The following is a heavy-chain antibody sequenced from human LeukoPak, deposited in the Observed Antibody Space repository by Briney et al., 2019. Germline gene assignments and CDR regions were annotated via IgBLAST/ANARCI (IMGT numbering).Heavy chain of an antibody. CDR1: AFTFIGYT. Sequence: GGCLRLSCAASAFTFIGYTMTGVRLAPGKGLEWVSSISTRSDYIYYADSVKGRFTTSRDNAKNSLSLQMNSLRVEDTAVYYCASPLYCSSTLCPWAHWGQGT. D-gene: IGHD2-2*01. CDR2: ISTRSDYI. J-gene: IGHJ4*02. CDR3: ASPLYCSSTLCPWAH. V-gene: IGHV3-21*01.